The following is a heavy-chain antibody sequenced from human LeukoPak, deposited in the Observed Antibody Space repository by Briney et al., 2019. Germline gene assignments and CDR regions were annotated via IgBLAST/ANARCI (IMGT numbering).Heavy chain of an antibody. CDR3: ARENWGSLPY. CDR1: GFTFSSYS. J-gene: IGHJ4*02. V-gene: IGHV3-48*04. D-gene: IGHD3-16*01. CDR2: ISSRGKTI. Sequence: QPGGSLRLSCGASGFTFSSYSMNWVRQTPGKGLEWVSYISSRGKTIYYADSVKGRFTISRDNAKNSLYLQMNSLRAEDTAMYYCARENWGSLPYWGQRILVTVSS.